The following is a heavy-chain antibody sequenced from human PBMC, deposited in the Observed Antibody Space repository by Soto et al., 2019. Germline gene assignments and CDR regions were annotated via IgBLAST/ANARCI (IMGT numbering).Heavy chain of an antibody. CDR3: AREGPLLGYYFDY. Sequence: QVQLVQSGAEVKKPGSSVKVSCKASGGTFSSYTISWVRQAPGQGLEWMGRIIPILGIANYAQKFQGRVTITADKSTSTAYMELSSLRSEDTAVYYRAREGPLLGYYFDYWGQGTLVTVSS. V-gene: IGHV1-69*08. CDR1: GGTFSSYT. CDR2: IIPILGIA. D-gene: IGHD2-15*01. J-gene: IGHJ4*02.